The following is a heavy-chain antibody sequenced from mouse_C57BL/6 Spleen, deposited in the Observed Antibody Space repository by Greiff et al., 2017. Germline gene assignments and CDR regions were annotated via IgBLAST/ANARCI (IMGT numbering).Heavy chain of an antibody. Sequence: EVKLVESGPELVKPGASVKISCKASGYSFTGYYMNWVKQSPEKSLEWIGEINPSTGGTTYNQKFKAKATLTVDKSSSTAYMQLKSLTSEDSAVYYCARLVTTVVASYYFDYWGQGTTLTVSS. V-gene: IGHV1-42*01. CDR3: ARLVTTVVASYYFDY. D-gene: IGHD1-1*01. J-gene: IGHJ2*01. CDR2: INPSTGGT. CDR1: GYSFTGYY.